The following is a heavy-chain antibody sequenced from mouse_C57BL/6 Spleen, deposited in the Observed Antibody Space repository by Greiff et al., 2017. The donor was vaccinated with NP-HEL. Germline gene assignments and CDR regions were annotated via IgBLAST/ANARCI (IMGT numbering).Heavy chain of an antibody. D-gene: IGHD2-4*01. V-gene: IGHV1-42*01. J-gene: IGHJ2*01. Sequence: VQLQQSGPELVKPGASVKISCKASGYSFTGYYMNWVKQSPEKSLEWIGEINPSTGGTTYNQKFKAKATLTVDKSSSTAYMQLKSLTSEDSAVYYCARRELDDYDDYWGQGTTLTVSS. CDR3: ARRELDDYDDY. CDR1: GYSFTGYY. CDR2: INPSTGGT.